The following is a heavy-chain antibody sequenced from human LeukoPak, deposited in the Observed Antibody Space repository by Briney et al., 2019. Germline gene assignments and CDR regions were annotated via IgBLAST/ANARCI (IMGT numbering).Heavy chain of an antibody. CDR3: AASPDYYDSSGYSYYFDY. V-gene: IGHV1-58*01. Sequence: SVKVSCKASGFTFTSSAVQWVRQARGQRLEWKGWIVVGSGNTNYAQKFQERVTITRDMSTSTAYMELSSLRSEDTAVYYCAASPDYYDSSGYSYYFDYWGQGTLVTVSS. D-gene: IGHD3-22*01. CDR1: GFTFTSSA. J-gene: IGHJ4*02. CDR2: IVVGSGNT.